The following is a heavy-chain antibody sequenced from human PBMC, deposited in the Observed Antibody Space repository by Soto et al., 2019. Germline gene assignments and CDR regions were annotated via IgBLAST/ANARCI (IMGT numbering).Heavy chain of an antibody. Sequence: SAPKLVNPTQTLTKTCTFSGFSLSKNEMCVSWIRQPPGKALEWLARIDWDDDKYYSTSLKTRLTISKDTSKNQVVLTMTNMDPVDTATYYCARITTYYDFWSGYRYYYYMDVWGKGTTVTVSS. V-gene: IGHV2-70*11. J-gene: IGHJ6*03. CDR3: ARITTYYDFWSGYRYYYYMDV. CDR2: IDWDDDK. D-gene: IGHD3-3*01. CDR1: GFSLSKNEMC.